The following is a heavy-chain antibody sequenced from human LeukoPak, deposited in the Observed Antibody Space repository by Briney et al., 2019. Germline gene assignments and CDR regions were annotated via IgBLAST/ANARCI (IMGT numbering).Heavy chain of an antibody. CDR3: ARDRTLSFMITFGGVLLY. CDR2: ISYDGSNK. Sequence: GGSLRLSCAASGFTFSSYAMHWVRQAPGKGLEWVAVISYDGSNKYYADSVKGRFTISRDNSKNTLYLQMNSLGAEDTAVYYCARDRTLSFMITFGGVLLYWGQGTLVTVSS. CDR1: GFTFSSYA. J-gene: IGHJ4*02. D-gene: IGHD3-16*01. V-gene: IGHV3-30*04.